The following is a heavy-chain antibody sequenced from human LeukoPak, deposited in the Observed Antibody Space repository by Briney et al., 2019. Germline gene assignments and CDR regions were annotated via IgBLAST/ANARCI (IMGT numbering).Heavy chain of an antibody. D-gene: IGHD4-17*01. Sequence: ASVKVSCKASGGTFSSYAISWVRQAPGQGLEWMGRIIPILGIANYAQKFQGRVTITADKSTSTAYMGLSSLRSEDTAVYYCARDNYDYGDLGRGFPPYYFDYWGQGTLVTVSS. CDR1: GGTFSSYA. V-gene: IGHV1-69*04. CDR3: ARDNYDYGDLGRGFPPYYFDY. CDR2: IIPILGIA. J-gene: IGHJ4*02.